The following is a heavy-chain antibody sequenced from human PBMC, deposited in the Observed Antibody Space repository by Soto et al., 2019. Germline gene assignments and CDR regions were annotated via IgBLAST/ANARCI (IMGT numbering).Heavy chain of an antibody. Sequence: GGSLRLSCVASGFTFSSYVIHWVRQAPGKGLEWVALISTDGTEKHYPGSVRGRFTISRDNSKNTLYLQMNSLRDEDTAVYYCARDGDCISTTCYFLPDVWGQGTSVTVSS. D-gene: IGHD2-2*01. CDR1: GFTFSSYV. J-gene: IGHJ6*02. V-gene: IGHV3-30*14. CDR2: ISTDGTEK. CDR3: ARDGDCISTTCYFLPDV.